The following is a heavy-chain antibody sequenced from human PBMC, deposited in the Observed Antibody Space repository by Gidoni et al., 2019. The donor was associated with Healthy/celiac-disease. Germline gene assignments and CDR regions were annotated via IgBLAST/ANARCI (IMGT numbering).Heavy chain of an antibody. CDR1: GFSLSTSGVG. J-gene: IGHJ6*02. V-gene: IGHV2-5*01. CDR3: ARARYSGYDYFNGMDV. D-gene: IGHD5-12*01. Sequence: QITLKESGPTLVKPTQTLTLTCTFSGFSLSTSGVGVGWIRQPPGKALEWLALIYWNDDKRYSPSLKSRLTITKDTSKNQVVLTMTNMDPVDTATYYCARARYSGYDYFNGMDVWGQGTTVTVSS. CDR2: IYWNDDK.